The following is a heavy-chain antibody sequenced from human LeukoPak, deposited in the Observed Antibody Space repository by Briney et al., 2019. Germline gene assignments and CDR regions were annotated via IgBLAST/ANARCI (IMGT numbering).Heavy chain of an antibody. CDR2: ISYDGSNK. D-gene: IGHD1-1*01. CDR3: ARDRARNWNHDSYLDY. V-gene: IGHV3-30*04. J-gene: IGHJ4*02. CDR1: GFTLSSYA. Sequence: GGSLRLSCAASGFTLSSYAMHWVRQAPGKGLEWVAVISYDGSNKYYADSVKGRFTISRDNSKNTLYLQMNSLRAEDTAVYYCARDRARNWNHDSYLDYWGQGTLVTVSS.